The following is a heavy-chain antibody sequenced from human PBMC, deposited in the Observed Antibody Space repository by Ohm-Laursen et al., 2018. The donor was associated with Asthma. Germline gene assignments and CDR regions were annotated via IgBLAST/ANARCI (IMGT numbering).Heavy chain of an antibody. CDR1: GFNLSDYV. D-gene: IGHD2-21*01. V-gene: IGHV3-30*18. J-gene: IGHJ4*02. CDR3: AKDLDHIVVVIATLDS. Sequence: SLRLSCAASGFNLSDYVIHWVRQAPGKGLEWVAVISKDGGTKYYADSVRGRFTISRDTTRNTVYLQMNSLKSEDTAVYFCAKDLDHIVVVIATLDSWGQGTLVTASS. CDR2: ISKDGGTK.